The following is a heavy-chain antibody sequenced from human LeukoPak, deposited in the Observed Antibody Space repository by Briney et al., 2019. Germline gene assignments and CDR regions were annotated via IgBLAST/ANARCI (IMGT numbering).Heavy chain of an antibody. Sequence: KPSETLSLTCGVSGTSFTSYYWSWIRQTPGKGLEWIGEVNHSGYTNMNPSLKSRVTISVDTPKNQFSLMMTSVTAADTAVYFCARMTTGHDYWGQGILVTVSS. V-gene: IGHV4-34*01. J-gene: IGHJ4*02. CDR3: ARMTTGHDY. CDR2: VNHSGYT. CDR1: GTSFTSYY. D-gene: IGHD4-17*01.